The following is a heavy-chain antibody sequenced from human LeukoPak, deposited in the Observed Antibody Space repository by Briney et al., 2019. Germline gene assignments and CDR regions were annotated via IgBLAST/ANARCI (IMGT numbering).Heavy chain of an antibody. V-gene: IGHV3-21*01. CDR3: ATAYSNYGYCLDY. CDR2: ISTTSSYI. J-gene: IGHJ4*02. CDR1: GFTFSSYT. D-gene: IGHD3-10*01. Sequence: GESLRLSCAASGFTFSSYTMNWVRQAPGKGLEWVSSISTTSSYIYYADSVKGRFTISRDNAKDSLYLQMNSLRAEDTAVYYCATAYSNYGYCLDYWGQGSLVTVSS.